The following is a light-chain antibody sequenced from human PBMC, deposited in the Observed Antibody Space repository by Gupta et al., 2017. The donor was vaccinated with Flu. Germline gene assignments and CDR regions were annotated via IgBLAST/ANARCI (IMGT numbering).Light chain of an antibody. CDR2: RAS. Sequence: IVLTQSPGTLSLSPGERATLSCCASQSVDPYYLAWYQQKPGQAPRLLIYRASTRATGIPDRFIGRASGTDFTLTISRLEPEDFGVYYCQQYGSSPRITFGQGTRLEIK. V-gene: IGKV3-20*01. CDR3: QQYGSSPRIT. J-gene: IGKJ5*01. CDR1: QSVDPYY.